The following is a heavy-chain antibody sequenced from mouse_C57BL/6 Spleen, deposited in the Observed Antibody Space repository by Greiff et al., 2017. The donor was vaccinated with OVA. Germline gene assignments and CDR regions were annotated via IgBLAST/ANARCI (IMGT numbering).Heavy chain of an antibody. CDR1: GYSITSGYY. CDR3: ARPYGSSPQFAY. Sequence: EVKVEESGPGLVKPSQSLSLTCSVTGYSITSGYYWNWIRQFPGNKLEWMGYISYDGSNNYNPSLKNRISITRDTSKNQFFLKLNSVTTEDTATYYCARPYGSSPQFAYWGQGTLVTVSA. CDR2: ISYDGSN. V-gene: IGHV3-6*01. D-gene: IGHD1-1*01. J-gene: IGHJ3*01.